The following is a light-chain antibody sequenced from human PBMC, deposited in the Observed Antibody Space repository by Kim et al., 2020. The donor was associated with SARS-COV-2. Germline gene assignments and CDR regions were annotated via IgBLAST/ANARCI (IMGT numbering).Light chain of an antibody. CDR2: DVS. J-gene: IGLJ1*01. Sequence: QSAPTQARSVSGSPGQSVTISCTGTSSDVGGYNYVSWYQQHPGKAPKLMIYDVSKRPSGVPDRFSGSKSGNTASLTISGLQAEDEADYYCCSYAGSYTHYVFGTGTKVTAL. CDR3: CSYAGSYTHYV. CDR1: SSDVGGYNY. V-gene: IGLV2-11*01.